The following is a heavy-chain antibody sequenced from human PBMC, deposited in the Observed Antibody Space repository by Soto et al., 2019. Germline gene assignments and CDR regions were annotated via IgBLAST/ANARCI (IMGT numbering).Heavy chain of an antibody. V-gene: IGHV4-34*01. CDR1: GGSFSGHY. D-gene: IGHD6-19*01. CDR3: ARGKRMAGSWGGYYYGLDV. CDR2: IIHGGGT. Sequence: SETLSLTCGVYGGSFSGHYWNWIRQPPGKGLEWIGEIIHGGGTNYNPSLKSRVTISVDTSRNQVSLKLSSVTAADRAVYYCARGKRMAGSWGGYYYGLDVGGQGTTVTVSS. J-gene: IGHJ6*02.